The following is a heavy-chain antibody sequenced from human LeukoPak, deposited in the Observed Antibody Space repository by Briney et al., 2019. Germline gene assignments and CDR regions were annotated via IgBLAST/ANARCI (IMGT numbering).Heavy chain of an antibody. CDR1: GGSISSGYYY. CDR2: IYYTGST. V-gene: IGHV4-61*01. J-gene: IGHJ4*02. D-gene: IGHD3-22*01. Sequence: SQTLSLTCTVSGGSISSGYYYWSWIRQPPGKGLDWIGYIYYTGSTNYNPSLKSRVTMSVDTSKNQLSLKLNSVTAADTAVYYCARGGFDYYYVSDYWGQGTLVTVSS. CDR3: ARGGFDYYYVSDY.